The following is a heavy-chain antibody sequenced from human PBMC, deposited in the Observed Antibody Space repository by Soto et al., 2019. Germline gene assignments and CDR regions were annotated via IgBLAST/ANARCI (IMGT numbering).Heavy chain of an antibody. D-gene: IGHD1-26*01. CDR3: ARVGHITNYGMAV. J-gene: IGHJ6*02. CDR2: IIPFFGTS. CDR1: GGTFSSYP. V-gene: IGHV1-69*01. Sequence: QVQLVQSGAEVKKPGSSVKVSCEASGGTFSSYPINWARQAPGQGLEWMGGIIPFFGTSNYAQKFQVRVTITADDSTSTAYMELRSLRSEDTAVYYCARVGHITNYGMAVWGQGTTVTVSS.